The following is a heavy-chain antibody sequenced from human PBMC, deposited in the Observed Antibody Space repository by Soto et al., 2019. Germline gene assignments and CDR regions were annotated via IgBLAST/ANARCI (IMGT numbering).Heavy chain of an antibody. CDR2: INPSGGST. V-gene: IGHV1-46*01. Sequence: GASVKVSCKASGYTFTSYYMHWVRQAPGQGLEWMGIINPSGGSTSYAQKFQGRVTMTRDTSTSTVYMELSSLRSEDTAVYYCARESNYYDSSGYYPGSDYYYGMDVWGQGTTVTSP. D-gene: IGHD3-22*01. CDR1: GYTFTSYY. J-gene: IGHJ6*02. CDR3: ARESNYYDSSGYYPGSDYYYGMDV.